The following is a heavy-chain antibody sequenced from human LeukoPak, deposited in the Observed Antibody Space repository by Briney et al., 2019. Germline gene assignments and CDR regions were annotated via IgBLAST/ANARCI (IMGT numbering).Heavy chain of an antibody. J-gene: IGHJ6*03. D-gene: IGHD2-21*02. V-gene: IGHV4-39*07. CDR2: IYYSGST. Sequence: SETLALTCTVSGGSISSNGYYWAWFRQPPGKGLEWIGSIYYSGSTNYNPSLKSRVTISVDTSKNQFSLKLSSVTAADTAVYYCARANGVVTATVYYYYYMDVWGKGTTVTVSS. CDR1: GGSISSNGYY. CDR3: ARANGVVTATVYYYYYMDV.